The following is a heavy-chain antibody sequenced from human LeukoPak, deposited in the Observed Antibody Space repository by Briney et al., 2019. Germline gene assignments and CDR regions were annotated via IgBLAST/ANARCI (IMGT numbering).Heavy chain of an antibody. CDR1: GYTFTVYY. CDR2: INPNSGGT. D-gene: IGHD3-3*01. CDR3: AGAARITIFGVVTPPDY. Sequence: GASVNVSCKASGYTFTVYYMHWVRQAPGQGLEWMGWINPNSGGTNYSQKFQGRVTMTRDTSISTAYMELSRLRSDDTAVYYCAGAARITIFGVVTPPDYWGQGTLVTVSS. V-gene: IGHV1-2*02. J-gene: IGHJ4*02.